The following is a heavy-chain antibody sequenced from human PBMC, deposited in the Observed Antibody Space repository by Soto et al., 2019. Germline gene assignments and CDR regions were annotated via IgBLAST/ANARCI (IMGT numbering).Heavy chain of an antibody. V-gene: IGHV1-3*01. CDR1: GYPFSTHA. CDR2: INGGTGQT. Sequence: GSVKVSFKACGYPFSTHAMHLVRQAPGQSLEWMGWINGGTGQTKHSHRFQDRISITRDTSASTAYMELSSLRSEDTAVYYCARGKGMEENYYYYGLDIWGQGTTVTVSS. D-gene: IGHD1-1*01. J-gene: IGHJ6*01. CDR3: ARGKGMEENYYYYGLDI.